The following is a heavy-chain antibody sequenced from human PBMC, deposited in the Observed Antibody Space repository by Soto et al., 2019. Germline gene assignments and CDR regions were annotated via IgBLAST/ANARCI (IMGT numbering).Heavy chain of an antibody. V-gene: IGHV4-59*01. CDR2: IYYSGST. J-gene: IGHJ4*02. D-gene: IGHD6-19*01. Sequence: QVQLQESGPGLVKPSETLYLNCTVSGGPISSYYWSWIRQSPGKGLEWIGYIYYSGSTNYNPSLKSRVTISVDTSKNQFSLELSSVTAADTAVYYCARGSSGWPPLLDYWGQGTLVTVSS. CDR3: ARGSSGWPPLLDY. CDR1: GGPISSYY.